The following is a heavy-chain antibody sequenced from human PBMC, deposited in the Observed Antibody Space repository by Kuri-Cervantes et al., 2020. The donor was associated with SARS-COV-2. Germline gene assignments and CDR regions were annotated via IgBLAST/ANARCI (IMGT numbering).Heavy chain of an antibody. CDR3: ARGRIAAAANNWFDP. CDR2: IYTSGST. CDR1: GGSISSGGYY. D-gene: IGHD6-13*01. V-gene: IGHV4-61*02. J-gene: IGHJ5*02. Sequence: SCTVSGGSISSGGYYWSWIRQPAGKGLEWIGRIYTSGSTNYNPSLKSRVTISVDTSKNQFSLKLSSVTAADTAVYYCARGRIAAAANNWFDPWGQGTLVTVSS.